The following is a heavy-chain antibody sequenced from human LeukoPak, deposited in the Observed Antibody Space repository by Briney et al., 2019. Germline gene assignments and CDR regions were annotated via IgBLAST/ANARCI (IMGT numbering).Heavy chain of an antibody. CDR3: ARVGYSSSWYVSPTLYYFDY. Sequence: GGSLRLSCAASGFTFSDYYMSWIRQAPGKGLEWVSYISSSGSTIYYADSVKGRFTISRDNAKNSLYLQMNSLRAEDTAVYYCARVGYSSSWYVSPTLYYFDYWGQGTLVTASS. V-gene: IGHV3-11*01. D-gene: IGHD6-13*01. CDR2: ISSSGSTI. J-gene: IGHJ4*02. CDR1: GFTFSDYY.